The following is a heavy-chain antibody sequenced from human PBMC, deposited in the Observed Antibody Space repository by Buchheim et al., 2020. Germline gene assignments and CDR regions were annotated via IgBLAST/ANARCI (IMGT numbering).Heavy chain of an antibody. CDR3: ARLSYYDFWSSNYYYGMDV. V-gene: IGHV3-48*03. J-gene: IGHJ6*02. CDR2: ISSSGSTI. D-gene: IGHD3-3*01. Sequence: EVQLVESGGGLVQPGGSLRLSCAASGFTFSSYEMNWVRQAPGKGLEWVSYISSSGSTIYYADSVKGRFTISRDNAKNSLYLQMNSLRAEDTAVYYCARLSYYDFWSSNYYYGMDVWGQGTT. CDR1: GFTFSSYE.